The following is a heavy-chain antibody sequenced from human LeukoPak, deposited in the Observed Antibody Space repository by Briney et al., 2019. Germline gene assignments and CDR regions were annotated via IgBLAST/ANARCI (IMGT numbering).Heavy chain of an antibody. CDR1: GGSISSYY. J-gene: IGHJ4*02. CDR3: ARSGGLDYYFDY. D-gene: IGHD2-15*01. CDR2: IYTSGST. V-gene: IGHV4-4*09. Sequence: SETLSLTCTVSGGSISSYYWSWIRQPPGKGLEWIGYIYTSGSTNYNPSLKSRVTISVDTSKNQFSLKLSSVTAADTAVYYCARSGGLDYYFDYWGQGTLVTVSS.